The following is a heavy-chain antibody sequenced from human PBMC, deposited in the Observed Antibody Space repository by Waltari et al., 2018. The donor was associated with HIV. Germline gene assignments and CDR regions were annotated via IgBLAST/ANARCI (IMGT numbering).Heavy chain of an antibody. CDR3: AKGRTRTGDSWYFDL. Sequence: EVQLVESGGGLVQPGRSLRLSCAASGFTFDDYAMHWVRQAPRKGLEWVSGISWNSGSIGYADSVKGRFTISRDNAKNSLYLQMNSLRAEDTALYYCAKGRTRTGDSWYFDLWGRGTLVTVSS. CDR1: GFTFDDYA. D-gene: IGHD7-27*01. J-gene: IGHJ2*01. CDR2: ISWNSGSI. V-gene: IGHV3-9*01.